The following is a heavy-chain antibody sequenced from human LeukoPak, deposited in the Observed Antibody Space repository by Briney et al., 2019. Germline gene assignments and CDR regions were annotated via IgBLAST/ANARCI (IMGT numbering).Heavy chain of an antibody. V-gene: IGHV1-46*01. D-gene: IGHD4-23*01. J-gene: IGHJ5*02. CDR1: GYTFTSYG. Sequence: ASVKVSCKASGYTFTSYGISWVRQAPGQGLEWMGIINPSGGSTSYAQKFQGRVTMTRDMSTSTDYMELSSLRSEDTAVYYCARDNSVEDTAWGFDPWGQGTLVTVSS. CDR2: INPSGGST. CDR3: ARDNSVEDTAWGFDP.